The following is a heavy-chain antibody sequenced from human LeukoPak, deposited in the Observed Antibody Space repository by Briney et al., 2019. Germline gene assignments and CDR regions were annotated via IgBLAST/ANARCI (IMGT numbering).Heavy chain of an antibody. CDR1: GGSFSGYY. CDR2: INHSGST. Sequence: PSETLSLTCAVYGGSFSGYYWSWIRQPPGKGLEWIGEINHSGSTNYNPSLKSLVTISVDTSKNQFSLKLSSVSAADTAVYYCARHWFQYRRYLAFDYWGQGTLVTVSS. J-gene: IGHJ4*02. D-gene: IGHD6-6*01. V-gene: IGHV4-34*01. CDR3: ARHWFQYRRYLAFDY.